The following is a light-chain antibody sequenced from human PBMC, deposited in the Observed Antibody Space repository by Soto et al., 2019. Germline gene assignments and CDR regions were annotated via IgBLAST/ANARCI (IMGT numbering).Light chain of an antibody. V-gene: IGKV3-20*01. CDR1: QIVSSSY. Sequence: EIVLTQSPGTLSLSPWDIATLSCISSQIVSSSYLAWYQQKPGHAPRLLIYGASSRATGIPDRFSGSGSGTDFTLTISRLEPEDFAVYYCQQYGSSPITFGQGTRLENK. CDR3: QQYGSSPIT. CDR2: GAS. J-gene: IGKJ5*01.